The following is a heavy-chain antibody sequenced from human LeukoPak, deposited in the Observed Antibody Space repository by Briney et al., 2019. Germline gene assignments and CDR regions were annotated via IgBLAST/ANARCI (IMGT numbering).Heavy chain of an antibody. CDR3: ARTYEGLRSYFDY. D-gene: IGHD5-12*01. V-gene: IGHV4-28*06. CDR1: GYSISSSNW. CDR2: IYYSGST. Sequence: SDTLSLTCAVSGYSISSSNWWGWIRQPPGKGLEWIGYIYYSGSTNYNPSLKSRVTMSVDTSKNQFSLKLSSVTALDTAVYYCARTYEGLRSYFDYWGQGNLVTVSS. J-gene: IGHJ4*02.